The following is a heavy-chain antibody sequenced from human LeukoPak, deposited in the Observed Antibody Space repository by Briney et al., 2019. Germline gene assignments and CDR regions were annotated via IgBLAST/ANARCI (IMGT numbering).Heavy chain of an antibody. V-gene: IGHV1-2*02. Sequence: GASVKVSCKASGYTFTGYYMHWVRQAPGQGLEWMGWINPNSGGTNYAQKFQGRVTMTRDTSISTAYMELSRLRSDDTAVYYCTRPYYDFRSGYADNWFDPWGQGTLVTVSS. D-gene: IGHD3-3*01. CDR2: INPNSGGT. CDR3: TRPYYDFRSGYADNWFDP. J-gene: IGHJ5*02. CDR1: GYTFTGYY.